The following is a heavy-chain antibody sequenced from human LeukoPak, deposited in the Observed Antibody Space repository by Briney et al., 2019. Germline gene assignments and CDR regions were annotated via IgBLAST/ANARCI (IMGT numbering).Heavy chain of an antibody. CDR1: GVSISSYY. V-gene: IGHV4-59*01. CDR2: IYYSGST. J-gene: IGHJ5*02. D-gene: IGHD2-2*01. CDR3: AREGGYCSSTSCRNWFEH. Sequence: PSETLSLTCTVSGVSISSYYWSWIRQPPGKGLEWIGYIYYSGSTNYNPSLKSRVTISVDTSKNQFSLKLRSVTAADTAVYYCAREGGYCSSTSCRNWFEHWGQGNLVNGSS.